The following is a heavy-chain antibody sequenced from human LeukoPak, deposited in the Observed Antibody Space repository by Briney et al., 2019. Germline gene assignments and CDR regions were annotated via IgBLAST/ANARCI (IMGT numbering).Heavy chain of an antibody. J-gene: IGHJ4*02. D-gene: IGHD6-19*01. Sequence: ASVRVSCKASGYTFTDFYLHWVRQAPGQGLVWMGWINPYRGDTRYAEKFQGRVTMTRDTSNSTVYMEVNSLKSDDTAVYYCARLPVTGSGDYWGQGTLVVVSS. V-gene: IGHV1-2*02. CDR2: INPYRGDT. CDR1: GYTFTDFY. CDR3: ARLPVTGSGDY.